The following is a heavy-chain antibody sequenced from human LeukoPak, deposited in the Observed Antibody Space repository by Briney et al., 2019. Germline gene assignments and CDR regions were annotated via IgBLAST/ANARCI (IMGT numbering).Heavy chain of an antibody. CDR3: ATSQYYYDSSGSTTYYYYGTDV. J-gene: IGHJ6*02. Sequence: SETLSLTCTVSGGSISSYYWSWIRQPPGKGLEWIGYIYYSGSTNYSPSLKSRVTISVDTSKNQFSLKLSSVTAADTAVYYCATSQYYYDSSGSTTYYYYGTDVWGQGTTVTVSS. CDR1: GGSISSYY. V-gene: IGHV4-59*01. CDR2: IYYSGST. D-gene: IGHD3-22*01.